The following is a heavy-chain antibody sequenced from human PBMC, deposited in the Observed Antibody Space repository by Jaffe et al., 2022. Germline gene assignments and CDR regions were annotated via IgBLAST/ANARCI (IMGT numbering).Heavy chain of an antibody. CDR2: INTNTGNP. Sequence: QVQLVQSGSELKKPGASVKVSCKASGYTFTSYAMNWVRQAPGQGLEWMGWINTNTGNPTYAQGFTGRFVFSLDTSVSTAYLQISSLKAEDTAVYYCARDGYDFWSGPTLDYYYYMDVWGKGTTVTVSS. CDR3: ARDGYDFWSGPTLDYYYYMDV. J-gene: IGHJ6*03. V-gene: IGHV7-4-1*02. D-gene: IGHD3-3*01. CDR1: GYTFTSYA.